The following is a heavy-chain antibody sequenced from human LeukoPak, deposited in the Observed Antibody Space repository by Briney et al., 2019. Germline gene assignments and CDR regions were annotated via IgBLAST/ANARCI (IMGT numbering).Heavy chain of an antibody. CDR2: ISSSSSYI. CDR1: EFTFSTYA. J-gene: IGHJ4*02. CDR3: ARALRYFDWFLAPTYYFDY. D-gene: IGHD3-9*01. V-gene: IGHV3-21*01. Sequence: GGSLRLSCAASEFTFSTYAMNWVRQAPGKGLEWVSSISSSSSYIYYADSVKGRFTISRDNAKNSLYLQMNSLRAEDTAVYYCARALRYFDWFLAPTYYFDYWGQGTMVTVSS.